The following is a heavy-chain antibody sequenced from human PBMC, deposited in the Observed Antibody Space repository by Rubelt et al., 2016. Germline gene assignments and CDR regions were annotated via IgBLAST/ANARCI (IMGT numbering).Heavy chain of an antibody. J-gene: IGHJ4*02. CDR2: TYYRSKWYN. D-gene: IGHD3-10*01. V-gene: IGHV6-1*01. CDR3: AGSRGGAVDY. Sequence: QVQLQQSGPGLVKPSQTLSLTCAISGDSVSSDSAAWSWIRQSPSRGLEWLGRTYYRSKWYNEYAVFMKSRITINPDTSKNQFSLQLNSVMPEDTAVYYCAGSRGGAVDYWDQGTLVTVSS. CDR1: GDSVSSDSAA.